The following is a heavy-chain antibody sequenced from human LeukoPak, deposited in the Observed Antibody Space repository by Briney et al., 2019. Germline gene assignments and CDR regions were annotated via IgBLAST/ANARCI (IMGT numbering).Heavy chain of an antibody. CDR3: ASGGSSGSLAEDYNWFDP. V-gene: IGHV4-34*01. CDR2: INHSGST. D-gene: IGHD6-19*01. CDR1: GGSFSGYY. Sequence: PSETLSLTCAVYGGSFSGYYWSWIRQPPGKGLEWIGEINHSGSTNYNPSLKSRVTISVDTSKNQFSLKLSSVTAADTAVYYCASGGSSGSLAEDYNWFDPWGQGTLVTVSS. J-gene: IGHJ5*02.